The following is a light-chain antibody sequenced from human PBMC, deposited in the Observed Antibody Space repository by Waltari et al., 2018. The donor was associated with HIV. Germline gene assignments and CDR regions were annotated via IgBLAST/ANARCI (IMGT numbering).Light chain of an antibody. J-gene: IGLJ2*01. CDR2: DNT. CDR1: SSNIGAGFE. Sequence: QSVLTQPPSVSGAPGQRVTISCTGSSSNIGAGFEVHWYQQLPGTAPKLLVYDNTNRPSGVPDRFSGSKSGTSASLGITGLQSEDEADYYCQSYDSSLRGILFGGGTKFTVL. V-gene: IGLV1-40*01. CDR3: QSYDSSLRGIL.